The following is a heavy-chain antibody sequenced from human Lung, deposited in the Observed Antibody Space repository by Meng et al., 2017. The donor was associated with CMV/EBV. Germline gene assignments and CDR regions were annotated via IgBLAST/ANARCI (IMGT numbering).Heavy chain of an antibody. J-gene: IGHJ4*02. Sequence: GESLKISCALSVFTFSDYYMSWIRQAPGKGLEWVSYISSSGSSIYYADSVKGRFTISRDNAKNSLYLQMNSLRAEDTTVYYCARVRTAMAYYFDYWGQGKXVNVAS. CDR3: ARVRTAMAYYFDY. V-gene: IGHV3-11*01. CDR1: VFTFSDYY. D-gene: IGHD5-18*01. CDR2: ISSSGSSI.